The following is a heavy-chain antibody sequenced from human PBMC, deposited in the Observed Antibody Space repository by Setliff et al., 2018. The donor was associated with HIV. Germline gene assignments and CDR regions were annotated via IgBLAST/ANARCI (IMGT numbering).Heavy chain of an antibody. Sequence: ASVKVSCKASGNTFSSYGITWVRQAPGQGLEWMGGTTPLLGTTNYAQKFQGRVTITTDEPTNTVYMELSGLRSEDTAVYYCATRPPGVHGFSIWGQGTMVTVSS. D-gene: IGHD3-10*01. J-gene: IGHJ3*02. CDR1: GNTFSSYG. CDR2: TTPLLGTT. V-gene: IGHV1-69*05. CDR3: ATRPPGVHGFSI.